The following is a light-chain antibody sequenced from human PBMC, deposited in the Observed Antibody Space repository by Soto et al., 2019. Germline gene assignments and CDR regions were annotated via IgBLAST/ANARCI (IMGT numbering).Light chain of an antibody. CDR2: DVS. CDR1: SSYVGGYNY. V-gene: IGLV2-14*01. CDR3: SSYTSSSTRV. J-gene: IGLJ2*01. Sequence: QSVLTQPASVSGSPGQSITISCTGTSSYVGGYNYVSWYQQHPGKAPKLMIYDVSNRPSGGSNRFSGSKSGNTASLTISGLQAEDEADYYCSSYTSSSTRVFGGGTKLTVL.